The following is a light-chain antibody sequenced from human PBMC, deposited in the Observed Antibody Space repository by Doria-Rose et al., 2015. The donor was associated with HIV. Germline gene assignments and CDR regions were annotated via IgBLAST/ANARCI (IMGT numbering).Light chain of an antibody. V-gene: IGKV3-20*01. CDR3: HQYGTSWT. CDR2: DGS. J-gene: IGKJ1*01. Sequence: TQSPGTLSLSPGERATLSCRASQSFSSTYLAWYQQKPGQAPSLLVYDGSTRATGIPDRFSGSGSATDFTLTINRLEPEDFALYYCHQYGTSWTFGQGTKVEI. CDR1: QSFSSTY.